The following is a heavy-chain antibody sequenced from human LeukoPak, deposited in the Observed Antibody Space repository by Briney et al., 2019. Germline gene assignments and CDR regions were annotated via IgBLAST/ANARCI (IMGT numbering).Heavy chain of an antibody. CDR3: ARVGEKAFHLWPEIDY. D-gene: IGHD5-24*01. V-gene: IGHV3-7*01. CDR2: IKQDGSEK. J-gene: IGHJ4*02. CDR1: GFTLGNYW. Sequence: GGSLRLSCAASGFTLGNYWVHWVRQAPGKGLEWVANIKQDGSEKYYVDSVKGRFTISRDNAKNSLYLQMNSLRAEDTAVYYCARVGEKAFHLWPEIDYWGQGTLVTVSS.